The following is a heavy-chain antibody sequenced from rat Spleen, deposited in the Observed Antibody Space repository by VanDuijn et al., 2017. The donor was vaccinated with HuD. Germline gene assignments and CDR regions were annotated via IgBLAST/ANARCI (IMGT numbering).Heavy chain of an antibody. CDR3: TTHTTDYWFAY. Sequence: EVQLVESGGGLVQPGRSMKLSCAASGFTFSNYDMAWVRQAPTKGLEWVASISYDGRSTYYRDSVKGRLAISRDNAKSTLYLQMDGLRSEDTATYYCTTHTTDYWFAYWGQGSLVTVSS. CDR2: ISYDGRST. D-gene: IGHD1-6*01. V-gene: IGHV5-20*01. CDR1: GFTFSNYD. J-gene: IGHJ3*01.